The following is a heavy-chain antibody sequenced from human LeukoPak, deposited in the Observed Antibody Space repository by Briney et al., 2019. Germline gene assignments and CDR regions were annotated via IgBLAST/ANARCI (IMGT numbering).Heavy chain of an antibody. CDR3: AKRPSSSSPIDY. D-gene: IGHD6-13*01. J-gene: IGHJ4*02. Sequence: GGSLRLXCAASGFTFSSYGMHWVRQAPGKGLEWVAFIRYDGSNKYHADSVKGRFTISRDNSKNTLYLQMNSLRAEDTAVYYCAKRPSSSSPIDYWGQGTLVTVSS. CDR1: GFTFSSYG. V-gene: IGHV3-30*02. CDR2: IRYDGSNK.